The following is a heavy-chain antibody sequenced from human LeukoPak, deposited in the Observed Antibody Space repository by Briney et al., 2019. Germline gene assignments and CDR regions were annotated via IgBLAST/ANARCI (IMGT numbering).Heavy chain of an antibody. D-gene: IGHD3-10*01. CDR3: ARDSGRSATYFNY. CDR2: ISYDAGKT. CDR1: GFTFSNFA. Sequence: PGGSLRLSCAASGFTFSNFAMPWVRQAPGKGLEWVAGISYDAGKTYYADSVRGRFTISRDTSKNTLYLQMNGLRAEDTAVYYCARDSGRSATYFNYWGQGTLVTVSS. J-gene: IGHJ4*02. V-gene: IGHV3-30*04.